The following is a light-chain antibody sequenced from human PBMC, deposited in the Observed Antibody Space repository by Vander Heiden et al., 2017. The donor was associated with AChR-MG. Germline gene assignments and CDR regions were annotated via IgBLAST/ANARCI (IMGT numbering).Light chain of an antibody. J-gene: IGKJ3*01. CDR3: QQYNNWPFT. CDR2: GAS. V-gene: IGKV3-15*01. CDR1: QSVSRN. Sequence: DTVMTPSPPTLSVSPGERATLSCTASQSVSRNLAWYQQRPGQAPRRRMDGASTRATGSPGRFSGSGSGTECTLTISSLQSEDFAVYYCQQYNNWPFTFGPGTKVDIK.